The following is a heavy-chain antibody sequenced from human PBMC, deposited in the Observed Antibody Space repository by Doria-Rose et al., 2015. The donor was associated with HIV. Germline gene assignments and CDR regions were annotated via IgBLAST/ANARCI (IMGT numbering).Heavy chain of an antibody. CDR1: GVSLSSPGMG. CDR2: HFSDDER. J-gene: IGHJ4*02. CDR3: ARIKSSRWYHKYYFDF. Sequence: QVTLKEFGPVLVKPTETLTLTCTASGVSLSSPGMGVSWIRQPPGKALEWLAHHFSDDERSYKTSLKSRLTISRGTSKSQVVLTMTDMDPVDTATYYCARIKSSRWYHKYYFDFWGQGTLVIVSA. D-gene: IGHD6-13*01. V-gene: IGHV2-26*01.